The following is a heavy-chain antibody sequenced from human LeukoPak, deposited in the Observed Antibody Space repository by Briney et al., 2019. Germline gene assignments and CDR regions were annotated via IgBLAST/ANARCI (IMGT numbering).Heavy chain of an antibody. CDR1: GGSISSYY. Sequence: SQTLSLTCTVSGGSISSYYWSWIRQPPGKGLEWIGYIYYSGSTNYNPSLKSRVTISVDTSKNQFSLKLSSVTAADTAVYYCASFEADYYDSSGYYYYWGQGTLVTVSS. D-gene: IGHD3-22*01. V-gene: IGHV4-59*01. CDR2: IYYSGST. J-gene: IGHJ4*02. CDR3: ASFEADYYDSSGYYYY.